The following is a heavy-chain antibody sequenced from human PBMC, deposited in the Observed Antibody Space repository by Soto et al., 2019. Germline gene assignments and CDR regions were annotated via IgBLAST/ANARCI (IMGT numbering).Heavy chain of an antibody. CDR1: GFTFSSYG. D-gene: IGHD3-16*01. V-gene: IGHV3-30*18. J-gene: IGHJ3*02. Sequence: PGGSPRLSCAASGFTFSSYGMHWVRQAPGKGLEWVAVISYDGSNKYYADSVKGRFTISRDNSKNTLYLQMNSLRAEDTAVYYCAKDPVLGGFQDAFDIWGQGTMVTVSS. CDR3: AKDPVLGGFQDAFDI. CDR2: ISYDGSNK.